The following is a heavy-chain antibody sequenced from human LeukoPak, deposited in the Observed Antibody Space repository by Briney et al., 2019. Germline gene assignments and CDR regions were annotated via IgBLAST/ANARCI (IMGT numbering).Heavy chain of an antibody. CDR1: GFTFSDYY. V-gene: IGHV3-11*03. J-gene: IGHJ3*02. CDR3: VVATINAFDI. D-gene: IGHD5-12*01. CDR2: ISSSSSYT. Sequence: GGSLRLSCAASGFTFSDYYMSWIRQAPGKGLEWVSYISSSSSYTNYADSVKGRFTISRDNAKNSLYLQMNSLRAEDTAVYYCVVATINAFDIWGQATMITVSS.